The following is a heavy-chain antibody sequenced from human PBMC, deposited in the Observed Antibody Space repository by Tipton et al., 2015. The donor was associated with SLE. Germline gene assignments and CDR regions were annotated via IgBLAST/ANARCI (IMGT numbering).Heavy chain of an antibody. D-gene: IGHD3-10*01. Sequence: LRLSCTVSGGSISSYYWSWIRQPPGKGLEWIGYIYYSGSTNYSGSTNYNPSLKSRVTISLDTSKNQFSLKLSSVTAADTAVYYCARGGVLGFHPSAFDIWGQGPLAPFSS. CDR1: GGSISSYY. J-gene: IGHJ3*02. CDR2: IYYSGSTNYSGST. CDR3: ARGGVLGFHPSAFDI. V-gene: IGHV4-59*01.